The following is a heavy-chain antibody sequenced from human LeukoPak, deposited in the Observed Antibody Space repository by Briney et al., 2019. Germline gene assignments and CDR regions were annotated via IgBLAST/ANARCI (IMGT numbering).Heavy chain of an antibody. J-gene: IGHJ4*02. CDR3: AKWGCTGGSCYPFAY. D-gene: IGHD2-15*01. CDR2: ISWNSGSI. V-gene: IGHV3-9*01. Sequence: GGSLRLSCAASGFTFDDYAMHWVRQAPGKGLEWVSGISWNSGSIGYADSVKGRFTISRDNAKNSLYLQMNSLRAEDTAVYYCAKWGCTGGSCYPFAYWGQGALVTVSS. CDR1: GFTFDDYA.